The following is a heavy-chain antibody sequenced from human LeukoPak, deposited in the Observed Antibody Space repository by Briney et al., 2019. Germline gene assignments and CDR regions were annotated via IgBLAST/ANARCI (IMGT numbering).Heavy chain of an antibody. Sequence: ASVKVFCKASGYTLTNYYIHWVRQAPGQGLEWMGISNPNGGSTSYAQQFQGRVTMTRDTSTSTVYMELTSLRSEDTALYYCARLTRSGTAFDIWGQGTMVTVSS. V-gene: IGHV1-46*01. D-gene: IGHD3-3*01. CDR2: SNPNGGST. CDR1: GYTLTNYY. J-gene: IGHJ3*02. CDR3: ARLTRSGTAFDI.